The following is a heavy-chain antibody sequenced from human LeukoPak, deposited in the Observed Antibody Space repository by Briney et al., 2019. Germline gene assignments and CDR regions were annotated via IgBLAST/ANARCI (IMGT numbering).Heavy chain of an antibody. CDR3: ARTTVTIKFDY. D-gene: IGHD4-17*01. CDR2: INPNSGGT. J-gene: IGHJ4*02. CDR1: GYTFTDYF. Sequence: EASVKVSCKTSGYTFTDYFVHWVRQAPGQGLEWMGWINPNSGGTEYAQKFLGRVTMTRDTSTSTVYMELSSLRSEDTAVYYCARTTVTIKFDYWGQGTLVTVSS. V-gene: IGHV1-2*02.